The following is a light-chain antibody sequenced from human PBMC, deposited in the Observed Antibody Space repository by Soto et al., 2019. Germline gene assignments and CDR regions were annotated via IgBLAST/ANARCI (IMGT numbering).Light chain of an antibody. J-gene: IGKJ4*01. V-gene: IGKV1-33*01. CDR2: GAY. CDR3: QQCDNLPPT. Sequence: DIQMTQSPSSLSASVGDRVTITCQASQDISNNLNWFQQTSGKAPKLLIYGAYNLETGVPSRFTGSQSGTAFTFTITSLQHEDVGTYFCQQCDNLPPTFGGGTKVEI. CDR1: QDISNN.